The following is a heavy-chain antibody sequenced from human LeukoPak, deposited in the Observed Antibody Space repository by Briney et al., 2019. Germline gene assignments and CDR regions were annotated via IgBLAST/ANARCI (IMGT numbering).Heavy chain of an antibody. D-gene: IGHD1-1*01. V-gene: IGHV3-30*18. J-gene: IGHJ4*02. Sequence: GGSLRLSCAASGFTFSSYGMHWVRQAPGKGLEWVAVISYDGSDKYYADSVKGRFTISRDNSKNTLYLQMNSLRAEDTAVYYCAKRHSTGPFDYWGQGTLVTVSS. CDR2: ISYDGSDK. CDR3: AKRHSTGPFDY. CDR1: GFTFSSYG.